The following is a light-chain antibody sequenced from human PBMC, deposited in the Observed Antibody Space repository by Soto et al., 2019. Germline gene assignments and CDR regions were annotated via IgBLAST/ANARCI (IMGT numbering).Light chain of an antibody. J-gene: IGKJ4*01. CDR3: QQSYGTPLT. Sequence: DMEMTQSPSSLSASVGDRVTITCRASQSISNYLNWYQHKPGKVPKLLIYAASSLQSGVPTRFSGSGSGTDFTLHINSLQPEDFATYYCQQSYGTPLTFGGGTKIEIK. CDR2: AAS. CDR1: QSISNY. V-gene: IGKV1-39*01.